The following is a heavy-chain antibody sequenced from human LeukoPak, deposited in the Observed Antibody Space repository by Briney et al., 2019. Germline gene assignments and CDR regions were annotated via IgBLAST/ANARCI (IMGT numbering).Heavy chain of an antibody. V-gene: IGHV3-48*03. CDR3: ARDLTSRTSG. CDR2: ISSSGSTI. Sequence: GGSLRLSCAASGFTFSSYEMNWVRQAPGKGPEWVSYISSSGSTIYYADSVKGRFTISRDNAKNSLYLQMNSLRAEDTAVYYCARDLTSRTSGWGQGTLVTVSS. J-gene: IGHJ4*02. D-gene: IGHD2-21*02. CDR1: GFTFSSYE.